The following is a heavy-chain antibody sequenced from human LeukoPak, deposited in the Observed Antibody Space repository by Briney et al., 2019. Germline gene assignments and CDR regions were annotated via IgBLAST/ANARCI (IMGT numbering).Heavy chain of an antibody. CDR1: GLTFSSHA. J-gene: IGHJ4*02. Sequence: GGSLRLSCAASGLTFSSHAMYWVRQAPGKGLEYVSAIVSNGGNTYYADSVRGRFTISRDNSKDTVYLQMGSLRPEDTAVYYCARGGYYAASDIWGQGALVTVSS. CDR2: IVSNGGNT. CDR3: ARGGYYAASDI. D-gene: IGHD3-3*01. V-gene: IGHV3-64*02.